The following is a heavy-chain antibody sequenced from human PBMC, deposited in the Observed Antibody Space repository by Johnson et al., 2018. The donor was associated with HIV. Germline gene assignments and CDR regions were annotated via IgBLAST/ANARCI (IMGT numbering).Heavy chain of an antibody. Sequence: VQLVESGGGLVQPGGSLKLSCAASGFTVSSNYMSWVRQAPGKGLEWVSVIYSGGSTYYADSVKDRFTISRDNSKNTLYLQMNSLRTEDSGVYYCAKAYCPGCDAFEIWGQGTMVTVSS. CDR3: AKAYCPGCDAFEI. J-gene: IGHJ3*02. V-gene: IGHV3-66*01. CDR1: GFTVSSNY. D-gene: IGHD2-21*01. CDR2: IYSGGST.